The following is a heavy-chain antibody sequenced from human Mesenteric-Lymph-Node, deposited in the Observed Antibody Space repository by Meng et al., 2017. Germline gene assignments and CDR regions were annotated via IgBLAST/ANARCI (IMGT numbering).Heavy chain of an antibody. Sequence: SETLSLTCTVSGGSISSYYWRWIRQPPGKGLEWIGYIYYSGSTNYNPSLKSRVTISVDTSKNQFSLKLSSVTAADTAVYYCARGLLGAGTPEDYWGQGTLVTVSS. J-gene: IGHJ4*02. CDR1: GGSISSYY. CDR3: ARGLLGAGTPEDY. V-gene: IGHV4-59*01. CDR2: IYYSGST. D-gene: IGHD1-1*01.